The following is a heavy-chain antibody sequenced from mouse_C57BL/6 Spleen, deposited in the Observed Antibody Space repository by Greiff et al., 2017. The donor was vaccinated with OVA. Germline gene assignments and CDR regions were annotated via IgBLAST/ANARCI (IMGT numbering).Heavy chain of an antibody. CDR1: GYTFTSYG. Sequence: QVQLQQSGAELARPGASVKLSCKASGYTFTSYGISWVKQRTGQGLEWIGEIYPRSGNTYYNEKFKGKATLTADKSSSTAYMELRSLTSEDSAVYFCAREVVAHYAMDYWGQGTSVTVSS. CDR2: IYPRSGNT. V-gene: IGHV1-81*01. J-gene: IGHJ4*01. D-gene: IGHD1-1*01. CDR3: AREVVAHYAMDY.